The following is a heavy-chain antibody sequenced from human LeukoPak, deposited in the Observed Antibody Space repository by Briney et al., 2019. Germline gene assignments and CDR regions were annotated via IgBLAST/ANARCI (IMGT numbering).Heavy chain of an antibody. D-gene: IGHD5-18*01. J-gene: IGHJ4*02. V-gene: IGHV4-4*07. CDR1: DGSINSYY. CDR3: ARLGVNSYGLDY. CDR2: IYSDGTT. Sequence: SETLSLTCTVSDGSINSYYWSWIRQPAGKGLEWIGRIYSDGTTNYNPSLKSRVTMSVDTSKNQFSLRLTSVTAADTAVYYCARLGVNSYGLDYWGQGTLVTVSS.